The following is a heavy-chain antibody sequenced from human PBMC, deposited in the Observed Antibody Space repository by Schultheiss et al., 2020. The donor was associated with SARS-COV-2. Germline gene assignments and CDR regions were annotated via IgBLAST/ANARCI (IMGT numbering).Heavy chain of an antibody. V-gene: IGHV4-39*01. J-gene: IGHJ6*03. CDR2: IYYSGST. CDR3: ARHVSGYSYGRNSGNYYYYYMDV. CDR1: GGSISSSSYY. Sequence: SETLSLTCTVSGGSISSSSYYWGWIRQPPGKGLEGIGSIYYSGSTYYTPSLKSRVTISVCTSKNQFSLNLSSVTAADTAVYYCARHVSGYSYGRNSGNYYYYYMDVWGKGTTVTVSS. D-gene: IGHD5-18*01.